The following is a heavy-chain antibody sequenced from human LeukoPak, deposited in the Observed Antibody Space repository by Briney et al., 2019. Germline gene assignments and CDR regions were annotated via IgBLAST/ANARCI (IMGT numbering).Heavy chain of an antibody. D-gene: IGHD4-17*01. CDR1: GFTFSTYG. CDR3: AKDRDYGDYPSAYYYYMDV. V-gene: IGHV3-30*02. CDR2: IRYDGTNK. J-gene: IGHJ6*03. Sequence: GGSLRLSCAASGFTFSTYGIHWVRQAPGKGLEWVAFIRYDGTNKWYADSVKGRFTISRDNSKNMLYLQMNGPRAEDTAVYHCAKDRDYGDYPSAYYYYMDVWGKGTTVTVSS.